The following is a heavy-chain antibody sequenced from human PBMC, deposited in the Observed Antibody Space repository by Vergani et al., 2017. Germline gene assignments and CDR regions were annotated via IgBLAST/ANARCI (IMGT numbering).Heavy chain of an antibody. Sequence: EVQLVPSGAEVKKPGESLKISCKGSGYSFTSYWIGWVRQMPGKGLEWMGIIYPGDSDTRYSPSFQGQVTISADKSISTAYLQWSSLKASDTAMYYCARRVDIVGATDYFDYWGQGTLVTVSS. D-gene: IGHD1-26*01. CDR3: ARRVDIVGATDYFDY. CDR2: IYPGDSDT. V-gene: IGHV5-51*01. J-gene: IGHJ4*02. CDR1: GYSFTSYW.